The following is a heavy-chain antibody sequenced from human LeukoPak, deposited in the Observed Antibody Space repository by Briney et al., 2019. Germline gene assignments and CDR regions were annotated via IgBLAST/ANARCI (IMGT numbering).Heavy chain of an antibody. D-gene: IGHD5-18*01. J-gene: IGHJ6*03. CDR3: ARDGGYSYGLDYDYYYMDV. CDR1: GFTFDDYG. V-gene: IGHV3-20*04. Sequence: GGSLRLSCAASGFTFDDYGMSWVRQAPGKGLEWVSGINGNGGSTGYADSVKGRVIISRDNAKNSLYLQMNSLRAEDTAFYYCARDGGYSYGLDYDYYYMDVWGKGTTVTVSS. CDR2: INGNGGST.